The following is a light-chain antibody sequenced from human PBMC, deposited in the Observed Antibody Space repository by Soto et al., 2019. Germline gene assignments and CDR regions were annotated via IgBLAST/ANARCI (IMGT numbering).Light chain of an antibody. J-gene: IGKJ3*01. CDR2: AAS. Sequence: DIQMTQSPSSLSASVGDTVTITCRASQGISNSLAWFQQKPGRVPQLLIYAASTLQPGVPPRFSGSGSGTDFTLTISSLQPEDVATYDCQNYNSAPLTFGHGTRVDIK. CDR3: QNYNSAPLT. V-gene: IGKV1-27*01. CDR1: QGISNS.